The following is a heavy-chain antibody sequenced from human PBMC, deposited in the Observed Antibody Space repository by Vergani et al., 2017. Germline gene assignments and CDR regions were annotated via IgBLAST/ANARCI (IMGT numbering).Heavy chain of an antibody. D-gene: IGHD6-6*01. CDR2: IIPIFGTA. Sequence: QVQLVQSGAEVKKPGSSVKVSCKASGGTFSSYAISWVRQAPGQGLEWMGGIIPIFGTANYAQKFQGRVTITADESTSKAYMELSSLRSADTAVYYCASRSSSSRLAPLSAFDIWGQGTMVTVSS. CDR1: GGTFSSYA. J-gene: IGHJ3*02. CDR3: ASRSSSSRLAPLSAFDI. V-gene: IGHV1-69*01.